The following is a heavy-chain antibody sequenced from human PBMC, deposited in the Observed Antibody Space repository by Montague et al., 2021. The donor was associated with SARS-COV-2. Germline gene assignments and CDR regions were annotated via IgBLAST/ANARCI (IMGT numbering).Heavy chain of an antibody. V-gene: IGHV2-5*02. CDR2: IYGDDDN. Sequence: PALVKPTQTLTLTCTFSGFSLSTSEVGVGWIRQPPGKAPEFLALIYGDDDNRYKPSLKSSLTITKVTSKNQVVLTMTNVDPVDTATYYCAHFGLLRYFDPWGQGTLVTVSS. CDR3: AHFGLLRYFDP. J-gene: IGHJ5*02. CDR1: GFSLSTSEVG. D-gene: IGHD3-9*01.